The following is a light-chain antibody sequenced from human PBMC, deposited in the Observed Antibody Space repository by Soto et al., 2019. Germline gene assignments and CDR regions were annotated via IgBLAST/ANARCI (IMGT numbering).Light chain of an antibody. V-gene: IGKV3-15*01. CDR1: QYVSSS. CDR3: QQYVHWPPGA. Sequence: EIVVTQSPATLSVSPGERVTLSCRASQYVSSSLAWYQQRPGQASRLLIYDTSTRAAGIAARFSGSGSGTEFTLTISSLQSEDSAVYYCQQYVHWPPGAFGQGTTVEIK. CDR2: DTS. J-gene: IGKJ1*01.